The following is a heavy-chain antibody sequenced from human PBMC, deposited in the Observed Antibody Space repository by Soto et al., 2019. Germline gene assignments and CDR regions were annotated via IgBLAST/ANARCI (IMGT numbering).Heavy chain of an antibody. CDR2: IYPGYSDT. Sequence: PGESLKISCKATGYSFTNHWIGWVRQMPGKGLEWMGTIYPGYSDTRYGPAFEGQVTISDDKSITTAYLQWSSLKASDTAVYCCARRRQYWTSKICLAHYYYTLDVWGQGITVTVSS. J-gene: IGHJ6*02. CDR1: GYSFTNHW. CDR3: ARRRQYWTSKICLAHYYYTLDV. V-gene: IGHV5-51*01. D-gene: IGHD1-1*01.